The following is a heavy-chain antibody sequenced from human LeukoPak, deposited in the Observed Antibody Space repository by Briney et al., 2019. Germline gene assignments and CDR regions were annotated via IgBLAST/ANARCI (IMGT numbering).Heavy chain of an antibody. Sequence: GGSLRLSCAVSGITLSNYGMSWVRQAPGKGLEGVAGISGSGGTTNYADSVKGRFTISRDNPKNTLFLHMNSLRAEDTAVYFCAKRGVVIRVILVGFHKEAYYFDSWGQGALVTVSS. CDR3: AKRGVVIRVILVGFHKEAYYFDS. CDR1: GITLSNYG. D-gene: IGHD3-22*01. V-gene: IGHV3-23*01. CDR2: ISGSGGTT. J-gene: IGHJ4*02.